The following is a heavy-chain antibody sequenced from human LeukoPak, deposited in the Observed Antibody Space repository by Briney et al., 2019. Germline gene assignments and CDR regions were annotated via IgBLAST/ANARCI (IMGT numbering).Heavy chain of an antibody. V-gene: IGHV3-30*18. J-gene: IGHJ4*02. CDR2: ISYDGSYK. CDR3: AKDYYGSGTYYFDY. Sequence: GGSLRLSCAASGFTFSSYGMHWVRQAPGKGLEWVAVISYDGSYKYYADSVKGRFTISRDNSKNTLYLQMNSLRAEDTALYYCAKDYYGSGTYYFDYWGRGALVTVSS. CDR1: GFTFSSYG. D-gene: IGHD3-10*01.